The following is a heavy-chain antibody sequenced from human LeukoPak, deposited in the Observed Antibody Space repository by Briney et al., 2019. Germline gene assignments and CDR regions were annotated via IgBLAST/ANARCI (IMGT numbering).Heavy chain of an antibody. J-gene: IGHJ4*02. D-gene: IGHD3-16*02. V-gene: IGHV4-39*01. Sequence: SATLSLTCTVSGGSISSSSYYWGWIRQPPGKGLEWIGSIYYSGSTYYNPSLKSRVTISVDTSKNQFSLKLSSVTAADTAVYYCASLTFGGAIEHYFDYWGQGTLVTVSS. CDR3: ASLTFGGAIEHYFDY. CDR2: IYYSGST. CDR1: GGSISSSSYY.